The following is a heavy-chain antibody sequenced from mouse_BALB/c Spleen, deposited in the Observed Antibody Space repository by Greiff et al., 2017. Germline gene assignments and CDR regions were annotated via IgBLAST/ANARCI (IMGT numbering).Heavy chain of an antibody. V-gene: IGHV3-2*02. CDR2: ISYSGST. Sequence: DVKLVESGPGLVKPSQSLSLTCTVTGYSITSDYAWNWIRQFPGNKLEWMGYISYSGSTSYNPSLKSRISISRDTSKNQFFLQLNSVTTEDTATYYCARSGGNYGSVYFDVWGAGTTVTVSS. CDR1: GYSITSDYA. D-gene: IGHD2-1*01. CDR3: ARSGGNYGSVYFDV. J-gene: IGHJ1*01.